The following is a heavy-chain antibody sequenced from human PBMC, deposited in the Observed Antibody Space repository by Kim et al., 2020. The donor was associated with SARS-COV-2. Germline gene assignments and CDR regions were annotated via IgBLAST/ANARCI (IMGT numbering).Heavy chain of an antibody. J-gene: IGHJ4*02. Sequence: GGSLRLSCAASGFTFSSYAMHWVRQAPGKGLEWVAVLSYVGSKKYFADSVKGRFTISRDNSKNTLYLQMNSLRVEDTAVYYCAREGGCWNYDYWGQGTLVTVSS. CDR3: AREGGCWNYDY. V-gene: IGHV3-30-3*01. D-gene: IGHD1-7*01. CDR2: LSYVGSKK. CDR1: GFTFSSYA.